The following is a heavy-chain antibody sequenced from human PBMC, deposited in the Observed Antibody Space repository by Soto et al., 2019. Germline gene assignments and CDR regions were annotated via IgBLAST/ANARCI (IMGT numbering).Heavy chain of an antibody. Sequence: SSETLSLTCTVSGGSISGYYWSWIRQPPGKGLEWIGYMYKTGSTVYNPSFKSRVTIPVDTSKNQFSLKLSSVTAADTAVYYCARAHYGDYGYGMDVWGQGTTVTVSS. J-gene: IGHJ6*02. V-gene: IGHV4-59*12. D-gene: IGHD4-17*01. CDR3: ARAHYGDYGYGMDV. CDR1: GGSISGYY. CDR2: MYKTGST.